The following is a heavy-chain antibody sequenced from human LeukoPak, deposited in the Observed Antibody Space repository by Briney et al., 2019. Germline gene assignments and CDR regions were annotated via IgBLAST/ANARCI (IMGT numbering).Heavy chain of an antibody. V-gene: IGHV4-39*07. Sequence: PSETLSLTCTVSGGSISSSSYYWGWIRQPPGKGLEWIGSIYYSGSTYYNPPLKSRVTISVDTSKNQFSLKLSSVTAADTAVYYCASIYGSGSYFDYWGQGTLVTVSS. J-gene: IGHJ4*02. CDR3: ASIYGSGSYFDY. D-gene: IGHD3-10*01. CDR2: IYYSGST. CDR1: GGSISSSSYY.